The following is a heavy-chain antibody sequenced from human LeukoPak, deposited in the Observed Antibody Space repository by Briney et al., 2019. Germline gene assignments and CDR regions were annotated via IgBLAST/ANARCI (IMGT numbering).Heavy chain of an antibody. CDR2: INSDGSRT. J-gene: IGHJ4*02. CDR1: GFTFSSYW. D-gene: IGHD1-7*01. V-gene: IGHV3-74*01. CDR3: ARDQGNWNYVVTDY. Sequence: PGGSLRLSCAASGFTFSSYWMHWVRQAPGKRLVWVSRINSDGSRTSYADSVKGRFTISRDNAKNTLYLQMNSLRAEDTAVYYCARDQGNWNYVVTDYWGQGTLVTVSS.